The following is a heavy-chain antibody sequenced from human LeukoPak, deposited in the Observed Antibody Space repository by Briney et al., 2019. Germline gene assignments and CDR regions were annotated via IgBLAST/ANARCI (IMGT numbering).Heavy chain of an antibody. V-gene: IGHV3-23*01. CDR2: ISDNGGST. D-gene: IGHD3-3*01. J-gene: IGHJ6*03. CDR1: GFIFSSSG. CDR3: ARSLFRFLEWSYRSYYYYYMDV. Sequence: GGSLRLSCAASGFIFSSSGMSWVRQAPGKGLEWVSTISDNGGSTYYPDSVKGRFTISRDNSKNTLYLQMNSLRAEDTAVYYCARSLFRFLEWSYRSYYYYYMDVWGKGTTVTVSS.